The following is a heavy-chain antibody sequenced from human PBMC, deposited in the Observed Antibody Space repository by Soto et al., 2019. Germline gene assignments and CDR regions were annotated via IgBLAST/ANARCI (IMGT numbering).Heavy chain of an antibody. V-gene: IGHV3-23*01. Sequence: LRLSCAASGFTFSSYAMSWFRQAPGKGLEWVSAISGSGGSTYYADSVKGRFTISRDNSKNTLYLQMNSLRAEDTAVYYCAKPSHYYYYMDVWGKGTTVTVSS. CDR1: GFTFSSYA. J-gene: IGHJ6*03. CDR2: ISGSGGST. CDR3: AKPSHYYYYMDV.